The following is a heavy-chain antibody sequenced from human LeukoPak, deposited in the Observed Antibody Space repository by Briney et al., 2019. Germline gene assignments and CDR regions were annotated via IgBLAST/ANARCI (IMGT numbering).Heavy chain of an antibody. D-gene: IGHD2-2*01. CDR3: ASLPPRYCSSTSCYDFDY. Sequence: SVKVSCKASGGTFSSYAISWVRQAPGQGLEWMGGIIPIFGTANYAQKFQGRVTITADASTSTAYMELSGLRSEDTAVYHCASLPPRYCSSTSCYDFDYWGQGTLVTVSS. V-gene: IGHV1-69*13. CDR1: GGTFSSYA. J-gene: IGHJ4*02. CDR2: IIPIFGTA.